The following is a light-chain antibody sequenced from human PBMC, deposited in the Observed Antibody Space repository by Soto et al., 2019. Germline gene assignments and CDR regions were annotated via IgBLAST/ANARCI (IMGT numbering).Light chain of an antibody. J-gene: IGKJ5*01. Sequence: DIQMTQSPSSLSASVRDRITITCRASQSISTYLNWYQQKPGKAPNLLIYSASNLQSGVPSRFSGSGSGTDVTLTISSLQPEDFEAYYCQQSYGNPITFGQGTRLEIK. CDR2: SAS. V-gene: IGKV1-39*01. CDR1: QSISTY. CDR3: QQSYGNPIT.